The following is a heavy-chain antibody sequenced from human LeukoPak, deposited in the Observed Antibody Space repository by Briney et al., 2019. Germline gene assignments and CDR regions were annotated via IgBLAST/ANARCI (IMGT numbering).Heavy chain of an antibody. CDR3: ARETPVAGTNYYGMDV. V-gene: IGHV3-13*01. D-gene: IGHD6-19*01. Sequence: GGSLRLSCTASGFTLSSYDMHWVRQGTGKGLEWVSSIGTVDNTYYSDSVKGRFTISRDNVKNSLYLQMNSLRAGDTAVYYCARETPVAGTNYYGMDVWGQGTTVTVSS. J-gene: IGHJ6*02. CDR1: GFTLSSYD. CDR2: IGTVDNT.